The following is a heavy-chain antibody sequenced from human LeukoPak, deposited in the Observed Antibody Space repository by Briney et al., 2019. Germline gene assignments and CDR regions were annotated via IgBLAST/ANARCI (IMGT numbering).Heavy chain of an antibody. CDR3: ARSGRDGYNRPRVSPTDY. J-gene: IGHJ4*02. CDR1: GYTFTSYY. V-gene: IGHV1-46*01. CDR2: INPSGGST. D-gene: IGHD5-24*01. Sequence: ASVKVSCKASGYTFTSYYMHWVRQAPGQGLEWMGIINPSGGSTSYAQKFQGRVTMTRDTSTSTVHMELSSLRSGDTAVYYCARSGRDGYNRPRVSPTDYWGQGTLVTVSS.